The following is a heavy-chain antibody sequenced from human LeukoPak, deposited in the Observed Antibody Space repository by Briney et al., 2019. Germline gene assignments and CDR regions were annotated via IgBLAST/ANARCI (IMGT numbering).Heavy chain of an antibody. CDR3: ARDPAVALYFDY. Sequence: PSETLSLTCTVSGGSISSYYWSWIRQPPGKGLEWIGRIYTSGSTNYNPSLKSRVTMSVDTSKNQFSLKLSAVAAADTAVYYCARDPAVALYFDYWGQGTLVTVSS. CDR2: IYTSGST. D-gene: IGHD6-19*01. V-gene: IGHV4-4*07. CDR1: GGSISSYY. J-gene: IGHJ4*02.